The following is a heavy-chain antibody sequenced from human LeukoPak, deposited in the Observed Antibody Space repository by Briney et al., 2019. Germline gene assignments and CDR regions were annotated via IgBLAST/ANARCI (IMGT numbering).Heavy chain of an antibody. CDR1: GGSISSYY. D-gene: IGHD4-17*01. CDR3: ARVAVTTYYFDY. CDR2: IYYSGST. J-gene: IGHJ4*02. V-gene: IGHV4-59*12. Sequence: PSETLSLTCTVSGGSISSYYWSWIRQPPGKGLEWIGYIYYSGSTNYNPSLKSRVTTSVDTSKNQFSLKLSSVTAADTAVYYCARVAVTTYYFDYWGQGTLVTVSS.